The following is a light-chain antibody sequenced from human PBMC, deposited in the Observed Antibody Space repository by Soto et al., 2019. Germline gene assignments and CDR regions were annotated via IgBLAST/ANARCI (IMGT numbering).Light chain of an antibody. J-gene: IGKJ4*01. Sequence: DIQMTRSPSSLSASVGDTVTITCRASQSIGKHLNWYQQKPGKAPKFLIYSVSSLQSGVPSRFSGSGSGTDFTLTINSLQPEDFATYYCQKYNSAPLTFGGGTKVDIK. CDR2: SVS. CDR3: QKYNSAPLT. V-gene: IGKV1-39*01. CDR1: QSIGKH.